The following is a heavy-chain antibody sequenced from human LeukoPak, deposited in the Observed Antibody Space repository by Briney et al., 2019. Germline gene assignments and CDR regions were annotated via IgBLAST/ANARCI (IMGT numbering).Heavy chain of an antibody. Sequence: GGSLRLSCSASGFTFSSYAMHWVRQAPGKGLEYVSGISINGGSTDYADSVKGKFTISRDNSKNTVYLQMSSLRAEDTAVYYCVKESRVVRGVIMDAFDMWGQGTMVTVSS. CDR3: VKESRVVRGVIMDAFDM. D-gene: IGHD3-10*01. CDR2: ISINGGST. V-gene: IGHV3-64D*06. CDR1: GFTFSSYA. J-gene: IGHJ3*02.